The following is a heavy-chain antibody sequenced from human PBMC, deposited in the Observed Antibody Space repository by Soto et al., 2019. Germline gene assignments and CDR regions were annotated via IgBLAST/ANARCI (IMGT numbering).Heavy chain of an antibody. V-gene: IGHV1-69*12. CDR3: ARLQLELQDGYYYYGMDV. Sequence: QVQLVQSGAEVKKPGSSVKVSCKASGGTFSSYAISWVRQAPGQGLEWMGGIIPIFGTANYAQKFQGRVTITAEESTSTAYMELSSLRSEDTAVYYCARLQLELQDGYYYYGMDVWGQGTTVTVSS. D-gene: IGHD1-7*01. CDR2: IIPIFGTA. CDR1: GGTFSSYA. J-gene: IGHJ6*02.